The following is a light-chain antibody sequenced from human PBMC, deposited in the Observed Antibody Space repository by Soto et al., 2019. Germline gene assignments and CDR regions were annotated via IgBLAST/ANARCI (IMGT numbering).Light chain of an antibody. CDR1: QSIITY. J-gene: IGKJ2*01. CDR3: QQSYSTPRT. CDR2: GAS. Sequence: DIQMTQSPSSLSASVGDRVTVTCRASQSIITYLNWYQQKPGKAPKLLISGASSLQSGVPSRFSGSESGTDFTLPISSLQPEDFATYYSQQSYSTPRTFGQGTKLEIK. V-gene: IGKV1-39*01.